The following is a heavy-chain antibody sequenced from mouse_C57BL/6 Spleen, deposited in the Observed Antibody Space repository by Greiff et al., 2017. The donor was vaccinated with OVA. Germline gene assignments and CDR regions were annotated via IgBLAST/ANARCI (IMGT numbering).Heavy chain of an antibody. V-gene: IGHV6-3*01. CDR1: GFTFSNYW. J-gene: IGHJ4*01. CDR3: TPYYSIYYAMDY. D-gene: IGHD2-5*01. Sequence: EVMLVESGGGLVQPGGSMKLSCVASGFTFSNYWMNWVRQSPEKGLEWVAQIRLKSDNYATHYAESVKGRFTISRDDSKSSVYLQMNNLRAEDTGIYYCTPYYSIYYAMDYWGQGTSVTVSS. CDR2: IRLKSDNYAT.